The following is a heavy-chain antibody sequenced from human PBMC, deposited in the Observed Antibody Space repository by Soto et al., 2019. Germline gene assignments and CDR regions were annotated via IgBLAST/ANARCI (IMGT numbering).Heavy chain of an antibody. Sequence: PSETLSLTCTVSGASISGFYWSWIRKSAGKGLEWIGRIYATGTTDYNPSLKSRVMMSVDTSKKQFSLKLSSVTAADTAVYYCAREVSAYDSSGYYSGGLDYWGQGTPVTVSS. D-gene: IGHD3-22*01. V-gene: IGHV4-4*07. CDR1: GASISGFY. J-gene: IGHJ4*02. CDR2: IYATGTT. CDR3: AREVSAYDSSGYYSGGLDY.